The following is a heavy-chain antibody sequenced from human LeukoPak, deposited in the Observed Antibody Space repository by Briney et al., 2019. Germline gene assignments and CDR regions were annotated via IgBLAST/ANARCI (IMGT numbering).Heavy chain of an antibody. CDR3: ARALLFGWAAAGTGY. Sequence: GGSLRLSCAASGFTFSSYSMNWVRQAPGKGLEWVSYISSSSSTIYYADSVKGRFTISRDNAKNSLYLQMNSLRAEDTAVYYCARALLFGWAAAGTGYWGRGTLVTVSS. J-gene: IGHJ4*02. V-gene: IGHV3-48*01. D-gene: IGHD6-13*01. CDR1: GFTFSSYS. CDR2: ISSSSSTI.